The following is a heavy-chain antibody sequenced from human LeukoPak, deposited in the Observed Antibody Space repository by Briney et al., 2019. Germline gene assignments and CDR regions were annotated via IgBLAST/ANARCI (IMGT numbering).Heavy chain of an antibody. CDR3: ARERKYDSNFDY. J-gene: IGHJ4*02. CDR1: GFTFSSYW. D-gene: IGHD1-1*01. V-gene: IGHV3-74*01. CDR2: IKNDGSTT. Sequence: QPGGSLRLSCAASGFTFSSYWMHWVRQPPGKGLVWVSRIKNDGSTTTYADSVKGRFTVSRDNAKNTLYLQMNSLRAEGTAVYYCARERKYDSNFDYWGQGTLVTVS.